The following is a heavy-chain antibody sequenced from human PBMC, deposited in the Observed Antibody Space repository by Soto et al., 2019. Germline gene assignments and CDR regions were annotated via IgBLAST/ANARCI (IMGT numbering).Heavy chain of an antibody. CDR1: GGSISSYY. CDR2: IYYSGST. CDR3: AITAEYITIFGVVTKAFDY. V-gene: IGHV4-59*04. D-gene: IGHD3-3*01. J-gene: IGHJ4*02. Sequence: PSETLSLTCTVSGGSISSYYWSWIRQPPGKGLEWIGNIYYSGSTYYNPSLKSRVTISVDTSKNQFSLKLSSVTAADTAVYYCAITAEYITIFGVVTKAFDYWGQGTLVTVSS.